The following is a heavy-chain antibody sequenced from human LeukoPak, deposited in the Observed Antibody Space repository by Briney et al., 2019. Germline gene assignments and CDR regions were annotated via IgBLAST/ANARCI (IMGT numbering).Heavy chain of an antibody. CDR2: NNTNTGNP. D-gene: IGHD3-22*01. CDR1: GYTFTSYA. CDR3: ARAHYDSSGFAFDI. J-gene: IGHJ3*02. V-gene: IGHV7-4-1*02. Sequence: ASVKVSCKASGYTFTSYAMNWVRQAPGQGLEWMGWNNTNTGNPTYAQGFTGRFVFSLDTSVNTAYLQISSLKAEDTAVYYCARAHYDSSGFAFDIWGQGTMVTVSS.